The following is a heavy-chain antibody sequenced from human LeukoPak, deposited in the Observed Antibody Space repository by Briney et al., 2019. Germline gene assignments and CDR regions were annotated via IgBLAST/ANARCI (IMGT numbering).Heavy chain of an antibody. Sequence: GSLILSCAASGFTFSSYAMSWVRQAPGKGLEWVSAISGSGGSTYYADSVKGRFTISRDNSKNTLYLQMNSLRAEDTAVYYCARDGYDFWSGYFQNNGRYYFDYWGQGTLVTVSS. CDR1: GFTFSSYA. D-gene: IGHD3-3*01. CDR2: ISGSGGST. CDR3: ARDGYDFWSGYFQNNGRYYFDY. J-gene: IGHJ4*02. V-gene: IGHV3-23*01.